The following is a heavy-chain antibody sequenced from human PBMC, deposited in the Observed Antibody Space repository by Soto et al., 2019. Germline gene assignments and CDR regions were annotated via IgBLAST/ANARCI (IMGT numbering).Heavy chain of an antibody. CDR3: ARFRSGYYTTLDY. CDR1: GYTFTGYY. D-gene: IGHD3-3*01. CDR2: INPNSGGT. Sequence: ASVKVSCKASGYTFTGYYMHCVRQAPGQGLEWMGWINPNSGGTNYAQKFQGRVTMTRDTSISTAYMELSRLRSDDTAVYYCARFRSGYYTTLDYWGQGTLVTLSS. J-gene: IGHJ4*02. V-gene: IGHV1-2*02.